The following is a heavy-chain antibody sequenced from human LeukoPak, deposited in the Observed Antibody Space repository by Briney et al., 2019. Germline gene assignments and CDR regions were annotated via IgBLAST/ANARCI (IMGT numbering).Heavy chain of an antibody. CDR1: GGSVRTYF. CDR3: ARAIITIFGVVLPPQPGWFDP. Sequence: PSETLSLTCTVSGGSVRTYFWSWIRQPPGKGLEWIGYIYYSGSTYYNPSLKSRVTISVDTSKNQFSLKLSSVTAADTAVYYCARAIITIFGVVLPPQPGWFDPWGQGTLVTVSS. D-gene: IGHD3-3*01. CDR2: IYYSGST. V-gene: IGHV4-59*08. J-gene: IGHJ5*02.